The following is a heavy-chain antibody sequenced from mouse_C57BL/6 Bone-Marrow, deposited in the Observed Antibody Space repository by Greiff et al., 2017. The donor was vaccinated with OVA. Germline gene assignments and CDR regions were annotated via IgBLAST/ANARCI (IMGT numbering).Heavy chain of an antibody. Sequence: VQLQQSGAELVKPGASVKISCKASGYAFSSYWMNWVKQRPGKGLEWIGQIYPGDGDTNDNGKFKGKATLTADKSSSTAYMQLSSLTSEDSAVYVCARVGYSGGFDYWGQGTTLTVSS. CDR3: ARVGYSGGFDY. V-gene: IGHV1-80*01. J-gene: IGHJ2*01. CDR1: GYAFSSYW. CDR2: IYPGDGDT.